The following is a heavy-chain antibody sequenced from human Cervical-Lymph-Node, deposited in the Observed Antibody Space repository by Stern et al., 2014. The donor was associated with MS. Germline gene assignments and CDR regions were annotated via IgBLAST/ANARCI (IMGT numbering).Heavy chain of an antibody. CDR2: IYPVDSDT. Sequence: VQLVQSGAAVKKPGESLTISCKGFGYSFNIYWIAWVRKRPGKGLEWMGIIYPVDSDTGDSRSFQGQVTLPVAQSTSTPTLASSSLKPSDTATYFCARRGMDVWGQGTSVTVSS. CDR1: GYSFNIYW. J-gene: IGHJ6*02. V-gene: IGHV5-51*01. CDR3: ARRGMDV.